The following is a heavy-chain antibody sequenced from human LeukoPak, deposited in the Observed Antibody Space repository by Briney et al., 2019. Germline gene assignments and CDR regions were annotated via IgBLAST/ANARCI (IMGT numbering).Heavy chain of an antibody. D-gene: IGHD4-17*01. CDR3: ARDGFYGDYVAHWFDP. CDR2: INPNSGGT. CDR1: VYTFTGYY. J-gene: IGHJ5*02. V-gene: IGHV1-2*02. Sequence: GSVKVSCKASVYTFTGYYMHCVRQAPGQELEWMGWINPNSGGTNYAQKFRGRGTMTRDTSISTAYMELSRLRSDDTAVYYCARDGFYGDYVAHWFDPWGQGTLVTVSS.